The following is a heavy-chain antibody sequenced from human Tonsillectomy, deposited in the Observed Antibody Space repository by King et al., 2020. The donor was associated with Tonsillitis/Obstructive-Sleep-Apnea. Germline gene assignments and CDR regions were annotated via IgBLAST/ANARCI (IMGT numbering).Heavy chain of an antibody. CDR2: ISSSSSFI. CDR3: ARGGAAVVSGVDY. CDR1: GFTFRSYS. Sequence: VQLVQSGGGLVKPGGSLRLSFAASGFTFRSYSMNWVRHAPGRGLEGGSSISSSSSFIFYAESGKGRFTLPRDNAKNSLYLEMDSLRAEDTAVYYCARGGAAVVSGVDYWGQGALVTVSS. V-gene: IGHV3-21*01. D-gene: IGHD4-23*01. J-gene: IGHJ4*02.